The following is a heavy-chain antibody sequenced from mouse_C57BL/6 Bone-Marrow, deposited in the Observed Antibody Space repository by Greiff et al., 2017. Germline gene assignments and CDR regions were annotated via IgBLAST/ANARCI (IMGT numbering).Heavy chain of an antibody. CDR2: ISSGGSYT. V-gene: IGHV5-6*01. J-gene: IGHJ2*01. Sequence: EVKLVESGGDLVKPGGSLKLSCAASGFTFSSYGMSWVRQTPDKRLEWIATISSGGSYTYYPDSVKGRVTISRDNAKNTPYLQMSSLKSEDTAMYYCARCPTVKSDYWGQGTTLTVSS. CDR3: ARCPTVKSDY. D-gene: IGHD1-1*01. CDR1: GFTFSSYG.